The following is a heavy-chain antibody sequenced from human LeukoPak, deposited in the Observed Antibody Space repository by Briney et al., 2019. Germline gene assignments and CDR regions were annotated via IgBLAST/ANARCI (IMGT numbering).Heavy chain of an antibody. CDR1: GGSISTYY. CDR2: IYYSGST. Sequence: SQTLSLTCTVSGGSISTYYWSWIRQPPGKGLEWIAYIYYSGSTNYNPSLKSRVTISVDTSKNQFSLKLSSVTAADTAVYYCARLRRGSYYFDSWGQGTLVTVSS. J-gene: IGHJ4*02. CDR3: ARLRRGSYYFDS. D-gene: IGHD1-26*01. V-gene: IGHV4-59*08.